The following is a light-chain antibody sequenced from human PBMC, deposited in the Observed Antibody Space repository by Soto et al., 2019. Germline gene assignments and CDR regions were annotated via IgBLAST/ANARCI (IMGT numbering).Light chain of an antibody. Sequence: SYELTQPPSVSLAPGQTARITCGGTNIGSKSVHWYQQKPGQAPVLVVYDDSDRPSGIPERFSGSNSGNTAALTISRVAAGDEADYYCQVWDSSNDHEEWVFGGGTKLTVL. J-gene: IGLJ3*02. CDR3: QVWDSSNDHEEWV. V-gene: IGLV3-21*02. CDR2: DDS. CDR1: NIGSKS.